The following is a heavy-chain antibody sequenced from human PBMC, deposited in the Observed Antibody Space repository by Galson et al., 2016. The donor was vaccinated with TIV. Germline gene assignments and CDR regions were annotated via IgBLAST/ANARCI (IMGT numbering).Heavy chain of an antibody. CDR2: IEGDGRDK. V-gene: IGHV3-7*01. J-gene: IGHJ5*02. CDR3: ARVHWDVIVVTADTPNNWVDP. Sequence: SLRLSCAASGFTFYNYWMSWVRQAPGKGLEWVASIEGDGRDKDYVDSVKGRFTISRDNAKNSLYLQMNSLRPEDTAVYYCARVHWDVIVVTADTPNNWVDPWGQGTLVIVSS. D-gene: IGHD2-2*01. CDR1: GFTFYNYW.